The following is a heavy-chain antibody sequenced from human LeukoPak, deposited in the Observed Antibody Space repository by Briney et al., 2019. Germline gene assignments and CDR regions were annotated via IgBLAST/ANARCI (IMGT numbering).Heavy chain of an antibody. J-gene: IGHJ4*02. Sequence: PGGSLRLSCAASGFTFSTSWMSWVRQVPRKGLEWVANIKKDGGETYYVDSVKGRFTISRDNAKNSLYLQMNSLRAEDTAMYYCARGRYSGTTYYFDCWGQGTLVTVSS. CDR3: ARGRYSGTTYYFDC. V-gene: IGHV3-7*03. CDR1: GFTFSTSW. CDR2: IKKDGGET. D-gene: IGHD5-12*01.